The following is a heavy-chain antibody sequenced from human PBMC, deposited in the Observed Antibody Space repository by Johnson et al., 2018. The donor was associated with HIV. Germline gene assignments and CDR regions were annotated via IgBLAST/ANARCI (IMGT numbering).Heavy chain of an antibody. J-gene: IGHJ3*02. CDR1: GFTFSDHA. V-gene: IGHV3-30*04. CDR3: ARRGRRADDAFDI. Sequence: QVQLVESGGGVVQPGRSLRLSCAASGFTFSDHAMHWVRQAPGKGLEWVAVISYDGNNKYYSGSVRGRFTISRDNSKNTLYLQMNSLRAEDTAVYYCARRGRRADDAFDIWGQGTMVTVSS. D-gene: IGHD3-16*01. CDR2: ISYDGNNK.